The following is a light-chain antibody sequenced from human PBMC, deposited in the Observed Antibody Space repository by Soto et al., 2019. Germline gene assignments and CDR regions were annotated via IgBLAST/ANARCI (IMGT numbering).Light chain of an antibody. CDR3: QQYGSSPIT. J-gene: IGKJ5*01. Sequence: EILFTQSPGTLSLCRGERATLSCRASQSVTNNYLAWYQQKPGQAPRLLIDGASRRATAIPHSFSGSGSGPDFTLTISRLEPEDFAVFYCQQYGSSPITVGQGTRLESK. CDR2: GAS. V-gene: IGKV3-20*01. CDR1: QSVTNNY.